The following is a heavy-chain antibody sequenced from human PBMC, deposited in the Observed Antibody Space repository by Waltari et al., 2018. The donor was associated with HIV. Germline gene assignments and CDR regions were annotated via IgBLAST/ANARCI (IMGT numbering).Heavy chain of an antibody. J-gene: IGHJ6*02. D-gene: IGHD6-19*01. CDR1: GYTFTSYD. Sequence: QVQLVQSGAEVKKPGASVKVSCKASGYTFTSYDINWVRQATGKGLEWMGWMNPNSGNTGYAQKFQGRVTMTRNTSISTAYMELSSLRSEDTAVYYCARASSGWYGTYYYYGMDVWGQGTTVTVSS. CDR3: ARASSGWYGTYYYYGMDV. V-gene: IGHV1-8*01. CDR2: MNPNSGNT.